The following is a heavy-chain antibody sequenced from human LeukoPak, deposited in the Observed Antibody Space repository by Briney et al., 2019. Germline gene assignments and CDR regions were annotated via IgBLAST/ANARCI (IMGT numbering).Heavy chain of an antibody. CDR2: IKQDGSEK. CDR3: ARDLFDTVTTGYFDH. D-gene: IGHD4-17*01. V-gene: IGHV3-7*01. Sequence: PGGSLRPSCAASGFIFSSDWMSWVRQAPGGGLEWVANIKQDGSEKYYVDSVKGRFTISRDNSKNSLYLQMNSLRAEDTAVYYCARDLFDTVTTGYFDHWGQGTLVTVSS. J-gene: IGHJ4*02. CDR1: GFIFSSDW.